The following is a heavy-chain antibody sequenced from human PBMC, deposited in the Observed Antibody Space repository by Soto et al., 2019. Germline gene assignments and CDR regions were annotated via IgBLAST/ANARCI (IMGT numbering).Heavy chain of an antibody. CDR3: AKGLFSTGGFFDY. Sequence: WGSLRLSCVASGFAFITYAIILFRHSPGEWLEWVSTLSGSASSAYYADSVKGRFTISRDVSKNTLYLQMNSLRAEDRAVYYCAKGLFSTGGFFDYWGQGTLVTVSS. CDR2: LSGSASSA. D-gene: IGHD6-25*01. V-gene: IGHV3-23*01. J-gene: IGHJ4*02. CDR1: GFAFITYA.